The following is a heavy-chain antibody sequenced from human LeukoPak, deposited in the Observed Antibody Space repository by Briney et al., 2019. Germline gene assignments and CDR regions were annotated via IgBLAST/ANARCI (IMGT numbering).Heavy chain of an antibody. CDR1: GFIFSSYG. CDR3: AKAKALEMAHYYGMDV. CDR2: ISYDGSNK. J-gene: IGHJ6*02. Sequence: GSLRLSCAASGFIFSSYGMHWVRQAPGKGLEWVAVISYDGSNKCYADSVKGRFTISRDNSKNTLYLQMNSLRAEDTAVYYCAKAKALEMAHYYGMDVWGQGTTVTVPS. D-gene: IGHD5-24*01. V-gene: IGHV3-30*18.